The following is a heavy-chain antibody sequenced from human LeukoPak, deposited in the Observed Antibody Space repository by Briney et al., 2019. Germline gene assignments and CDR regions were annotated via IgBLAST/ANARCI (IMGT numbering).Heavy chain of an antibody. CDR1: GYTFTSYG. J-gene: IGHJ6*03. Sequence: ASVKVSCKASGYTFTSYGISWVRQAPGQGLEWMGWISAYNGNTNYAQKLQGRVTMTTDTSTSTAYMELRSLRSDDTAVYYCARGGGMIFGVVIPYYYYYMDVWGKGTTVTVSS. CDR3: ARGGGMIFGVVIPYYYYYMDV. V-gene: IGHV1-18*01. CDR2: ISAYNGNT. D-gene: IGHD3/OR15-3a*01.